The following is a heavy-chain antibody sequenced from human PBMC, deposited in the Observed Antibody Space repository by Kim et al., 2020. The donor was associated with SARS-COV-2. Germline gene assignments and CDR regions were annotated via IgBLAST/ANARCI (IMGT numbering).Heavy chain of an antibody. V-gene: IGHV1-24*01. D-gene: IGHD6-13*01. CDR3: ATLSSSSWYGYYYGMDV. Sequence: ASVKVSCKVSGYTLTELSMHWVRQAPGKGLEWMGGFDPEDGETIYAQKFQGGVTMTEDTSTDTAYMELSSLRSEDTAVYYCATLSSSSWYGYYYGMDVWGQGTTVTVSS. CDR2: FDPEDGET. CDR1: GYTLTELS. J-gene: IGHJ6*02.